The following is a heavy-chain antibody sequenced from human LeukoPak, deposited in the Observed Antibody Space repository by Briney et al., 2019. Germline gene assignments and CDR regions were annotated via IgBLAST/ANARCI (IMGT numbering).Heavy chain of an antibody. CDR2: IYTSGST. D-gene: IGHD1-26*01. CDR1: GGSISSYY. V-gene: IGHV4-4*07. Sequence: KPSETLSLTCTVSGGSISSYYWSWIRQPAGKGLEWIGRIYTSGSTNYNPFLKSRVTMSVDTSKNQFSLKLSSVTAADTAVYYCAGGGATNWAYYFDYWGQGTLVTVSS. CDR3: AGGGATNWAYYFDY. J-gene: IGHJ4*02.